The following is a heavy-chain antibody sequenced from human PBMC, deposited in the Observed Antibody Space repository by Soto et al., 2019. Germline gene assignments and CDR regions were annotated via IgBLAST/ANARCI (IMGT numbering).Heavy chain of an antibody. CDR1: GGSISSSSYY. Sequence: SETLSLTCTVSGGSISSSSYYWGWIRQPPGKGLEWIGSIYYSGSTYYNPSLKSRVTISVDTSKNQFSLKLSSVTSADTAVYYCASPKIAFYNWFDPWGQGTLVTVS. D-gene: IGHD3-3*02. CDR2: IYYSGST. CDR3: ASPKIAFYNWFDP. J-gene: IGHJ5*02. V-gene: IGHV4-39*01.